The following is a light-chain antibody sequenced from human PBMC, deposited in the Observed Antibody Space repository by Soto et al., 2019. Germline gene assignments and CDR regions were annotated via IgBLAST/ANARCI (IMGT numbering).Light chain of an antibody. CDR1: QSLLHSTGYNF. Sequence: DIVMTQSPLSLPVTPGEPASISCRSRQSLLHSTGYNFLDWYLQKPGQSPQLLISLASNRASGVPARFSGSGSGTDFTLKISRVEAEDVGIYYCMQALQPPPITFGQGTRLEIK. V-gene: IGKV2-28*01. J-gene: IGKJ5*01. CDR3: MQALQPPPIT. CDR2: LAS.